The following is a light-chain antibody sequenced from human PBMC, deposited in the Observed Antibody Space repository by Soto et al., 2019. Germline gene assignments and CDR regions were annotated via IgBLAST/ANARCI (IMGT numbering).Light chain of an antibody. CDR1: QSVSSN. Sequence: EIVMTQSPATLSVSPGERATLSCRASQSVSSNLAWYQQKPGQAPRLLIYGASTRATGIPARISGSGSGTEFTHTISSLQSEDFAVYYCQQYNNWPLLTFGGGTKVEIK. CDR2: GAS. J-gene: IGKJ4*01. CDR3: QQYNNWPLLT. V-gene: IGKV3-15*01.